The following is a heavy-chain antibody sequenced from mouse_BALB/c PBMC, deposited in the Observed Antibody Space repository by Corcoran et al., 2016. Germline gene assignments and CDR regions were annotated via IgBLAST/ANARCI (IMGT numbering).Heavy chain of an antibody. CDR2: ILPGSGST. V-gene: IGHV1-9*01. CDR1: GYTFSSYW. J-gene: IGHJ4*01. Sequence: QVQLQQSGAELMKPGASVKISCKATGYTFSSYWIEWVKQRPGHGLEWIGEILPGSGSTNYNEKFKGKATFTADTSSNTAYMELSSLTSEDSAVYYCARRESTMITTEAMDYWGQGTSVTVSS. CDR3: ARRESTMITTEAMDY. D-gene: IGHD2-4*01.